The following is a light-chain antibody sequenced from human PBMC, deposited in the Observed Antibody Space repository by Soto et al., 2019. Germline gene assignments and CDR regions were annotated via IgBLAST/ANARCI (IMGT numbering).Light chain of an antibody. CDR3: QQYNDWPPVT. CDR1: QSVSSTY. Sequence: EIVLTQSPGTPSLSPGERATLYCRASQSVSSTYLAWYQQKPGQAPRLLIYGTSSRATGIPDRFSGSGSGTDFTLTISRLEPEDFAVYYCQQYNDWPPVTFGGGTKVDIK. J-gene: IGKJ4*01. V-gene: IGKV3-20*01. CDR2: GTS.